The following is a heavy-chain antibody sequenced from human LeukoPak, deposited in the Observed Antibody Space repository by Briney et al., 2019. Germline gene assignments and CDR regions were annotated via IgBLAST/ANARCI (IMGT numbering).Heavy chain of an antibody. CDR2: ISGSGGST. Sequence: GGSLRLSCAAPGFTFSSYAMSWARQAPGKGREWVSAISGSGGSTYYADSVKGRFTISRDNSKNTLYLQMNSLRAEDTAVYYCAKPDHPHPRNSFDYWGQGTLVTVSS. V-gene: IGHV3-23*01. CDR3: AKPDHPHPRNSFDY. D-gene: IGHD2/OR15-2a*01. J-gene: IGHJ4*02. CDR1: GFTFSSYA.